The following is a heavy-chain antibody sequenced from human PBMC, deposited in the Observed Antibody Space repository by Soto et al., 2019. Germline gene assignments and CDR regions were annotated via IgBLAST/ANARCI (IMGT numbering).Heavy chain of an antibody. CDR2: IYYSGST. CDR3: ARGLEGSHFSLS. V-gene: IGHV4-30-4*01. CDR1: GGSISSGDYY. Sequence: ASETLSLTCTVSGGSISSGDYYWSWIRQPPGKGLEWIGYIYYSGSTYYNPSLKSRVTISVDTSKNQFSLRLSSVTAADTAVYYCARGLEGSHFSLSWGQGTLVTVSS. J-gene: IGHJ4*02.